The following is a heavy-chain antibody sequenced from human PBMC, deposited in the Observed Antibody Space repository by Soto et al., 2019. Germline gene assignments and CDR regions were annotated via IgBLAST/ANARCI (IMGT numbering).Heavy chain of an antibody. CDR1: GDSVSSASTA. D-gene: IGHD6-19*01. J-gene: IGHJ4*02. CDR2: TYYRSNWYT. CDR3: ARGSYYSGWV. V-gene: IGHV6-1*01. Sequence: SQTLSLTCAISGDSVSSASTAWSWIRQSPSRGLEWLGRTYYRSNWYTDYAVSVKSRITISPDTSKNQFSLQLNSVTPEDTAVYYCARGSYYSGWVWGQGTLVTVSS.